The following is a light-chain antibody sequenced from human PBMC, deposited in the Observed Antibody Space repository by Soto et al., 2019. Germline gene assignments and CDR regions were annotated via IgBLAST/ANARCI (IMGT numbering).Light chain of an antibody. CDR3: LQHNSYPFT. CDR2: AAS. Sequence: DILMTQSPSSLSASVGDRVTITCRASQDIRSDLGWFQQKPGKAPKRLIYAASTLESGVPSRFSGSRSGTEFTLTISSLQPEDFATYYCLQHNSYPFTFGPGTKVDIK. V-gene: IGKV1-17*01. J-gene: IGKJ3*01. CDR1: QDIRSD.